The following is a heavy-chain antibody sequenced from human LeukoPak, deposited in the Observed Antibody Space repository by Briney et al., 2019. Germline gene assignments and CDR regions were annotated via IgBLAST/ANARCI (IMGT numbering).Heavy chain of an antibody. V-gene: IGHV4-61*02. J-gene: IGHJ3*02. D-gene: IGHD3-16*01. CDR2: IYTSGST. CDR3: ARAFGYSAFDI. CDR1: GGSISSGSYY. Sequence: SETLSLTCTVSGGSISSGSYYWSWIRQPAGKGLEWIGRIYTSGSTNYNPSLKSRVTISVDTSKNQFSLKLSSVTAADTAVYYCARAFGYSAFDIWGQGTMVTVSS.